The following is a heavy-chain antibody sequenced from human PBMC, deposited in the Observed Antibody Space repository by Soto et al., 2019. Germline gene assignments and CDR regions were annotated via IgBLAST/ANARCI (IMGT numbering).Heavy chain of an antibody. CDR3: ARLGHGDSGSYDAFDI. D-gene: IGHD1-26*01. V-gene: IGHV5-51*01. Sequence: GESLKISCKGSGYSFTSYWIGWVRQMPGKGLEWMGIIYPGDSDTRYSPPFQGQVTISADKSISTAYLQWSSLKASDTAMYYCARLGHGDSGSYDAFDIWGQVTMVTVSS. CDR1: GYSFTSYW. CDR2: IYPGDSDT. J-gene: IGHJ3*02.